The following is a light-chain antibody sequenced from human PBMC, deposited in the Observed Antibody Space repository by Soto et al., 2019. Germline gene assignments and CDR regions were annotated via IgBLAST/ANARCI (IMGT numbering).Light chain of an antibody. Sequence: EIVSTQSPGTLSLSPGERATLSCGASQSVTSNYLAWYQQKPGQAPRLLISGVSSRDAGIPDRFSGSGSGTDFTLTISRLEPEDFALYYCQQYGNSPMTFGQGTRLEIK. CDR2: GVS. V-gene: IGKV3-20*01. CDR1: QSVTSNY. J-gene: IGKJ5*01. CDR3: QQYGNSPMT.